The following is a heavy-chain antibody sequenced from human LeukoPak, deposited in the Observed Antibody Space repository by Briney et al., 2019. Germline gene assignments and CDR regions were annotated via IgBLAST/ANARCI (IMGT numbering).Heavy chain of an antibody. CDR3: ARGTYDYSDAFDI. D-gene: IGHD4-11*01. V-gene: IGHV4-34*01. CDR1: GGTFSGYY. CDR2: SNDSGGT. Sequence: SETLSLTCAVYGGTFSGYYWSWIRQPPGKRLEWVGESNDSGGTNYNPSLKSRVTISGDKSKNQFSLKLSSVTAADTAVYYCARGTYDYSDAFDIWGQGTMVTVSS. J-gene: IGHJ3*02.